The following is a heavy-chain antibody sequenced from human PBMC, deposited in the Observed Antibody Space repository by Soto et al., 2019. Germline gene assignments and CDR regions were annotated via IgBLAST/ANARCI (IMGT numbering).Heavy chain of an antibody. CDR2: ITGRGDIT. CDR1: GFTFNNYV. D-gene: IGHD1-1*01. J-gene: IGHJ4*02. Sequence: GGSLRLSCAASGFTFNNYVMSWVRQGPGKGLEWVSAITGRGDITHYADSVKGRFTISRDNSKNTVFLQMDSLRAEDTALYYCAQDNPGPWKFDSWGQGTLVTVSS. V-gene: IGHV3-23*01. CDR3: AQDNPGPWKFDS.